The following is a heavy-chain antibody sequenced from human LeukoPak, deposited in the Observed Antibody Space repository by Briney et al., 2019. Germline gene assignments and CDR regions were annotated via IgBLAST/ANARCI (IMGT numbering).Heavy chain of an antibody. V-gene: IGHV1-2*02. CDR3: ARDWRGSYFPDF. CDR2: INPNSGDT. D-gene: IGHD1-26*01. CDR1: GYTLTDYY. Sequence: ASVKVSCKASGYTLTDYYMHWVRQAPGQGLEWMGWINPNSGDTNYAQNLQGRVTMTRDTSISTAYMELSRLTSDDTAIYYCARDWRGSYFPDFWGQGTLVTVSS. J-gene: IGHJ4*02.